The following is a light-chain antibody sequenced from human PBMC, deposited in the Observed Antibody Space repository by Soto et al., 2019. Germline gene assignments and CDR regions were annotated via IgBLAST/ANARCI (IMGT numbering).Light chain of an antibody. Sequence: DIQMTQSPSSLSASVGYRVTITCQASQDISDYLNWYQQKPGRAPKLLIYDASNLQTGVPSRFSGSGSGTDFSLTISSLQPEDIATYYCQQYDHIPLTFGGGTKGDIK. V-gene: IGKV1-33*01. CDR2: DAS. J-gene: IGKJ4*01. CDR1: QDISDY. CDR3: QQYDHIPLT.